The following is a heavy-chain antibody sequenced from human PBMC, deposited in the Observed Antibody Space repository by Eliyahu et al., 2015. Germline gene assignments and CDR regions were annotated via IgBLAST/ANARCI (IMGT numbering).Heavy chain of an antibody. V-gene: IGHV1-8*01. D-gene: IGHD3-3*01. CDR3: ARGHLERRITIFGVVKKDVWFDP. J-gene: IGHJ5*02. CDR2: MNPNSGNT. CDR1: GYTFTXYD. Sequence: QVQLVQSGAEVKKPGASVKVSCKASGYTFTXYDINWVRXATGQGLEWMGWMNPNSGNTGYAQKFQGRVTMTRNTSISTAYMELSSLRSEDTAVYYCARGHLERRITIFGVVKKDVWFDPWGQGTLVTVSS.